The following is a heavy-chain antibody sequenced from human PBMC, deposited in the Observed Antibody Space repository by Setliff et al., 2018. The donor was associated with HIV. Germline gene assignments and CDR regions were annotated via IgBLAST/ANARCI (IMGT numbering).Heavy chain of an antibody. CDR1: GGTFSSYA. V-gene: IGHV1-69*13. D-gene: IGHD3-22*01. J-gene: IGHJ2*01. CDR2: IIPLFGTT. Sequence: SVKVSCKASGGTFSSYALSWVRQAPGQGLEWMGGIIPLFGTTKNAQKFQGRVTITADESTSTAYMELSSLRSEDTAVYYCARDDHYYDMGSILSDWFFDVWDRGTLVTVSS. CDR3: ARDDHYYDMGSILSDWFFDV.